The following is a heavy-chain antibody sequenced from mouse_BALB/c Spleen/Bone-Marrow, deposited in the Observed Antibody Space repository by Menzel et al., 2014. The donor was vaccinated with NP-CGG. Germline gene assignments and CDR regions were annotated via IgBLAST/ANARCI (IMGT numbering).Heavy chain of an antibody. V-gene: IGHV1-82*01. Sequence: QVTLKVCGPELVKPGASVKISCKASGYAFSSSWMNWVKQRPGQGLEWIGRIYPGDGDTNYNGKFKGKATLTADKSSSTAYMQLSSLTSVDSAVYLCARNSYYGSSYNYFDYWGQGTTLTVSS. J-gene: IGHJ2*01. D-gene: IGHD1-1*01. CDR3: ARNSYYGSSYNYFDY. CDR1: GYAFSSSW. CDR2: IYPGDGDT.